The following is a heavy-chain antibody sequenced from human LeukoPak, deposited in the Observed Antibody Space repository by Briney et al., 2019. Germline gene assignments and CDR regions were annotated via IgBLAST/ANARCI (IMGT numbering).Heavy chain of an antibody. CDR2: ISYDGSNK. CDR3: ASRAHFWSGPGG. CDR1: GFTFSSYG. J-gene: IGHJ4*02. Sequence: GGSLRLSCAASGFTFSSYGMHRVRQAPGKGLEWVAVISYDGSNKYYADSVKGRFTISRDNSKNTLYLQMNSLRAEDTAVYYCASRAHFWSGPGGWGQGTLVTVS. V-gene: IGHV3-30*03. D-gene: IGHD3-3*02.